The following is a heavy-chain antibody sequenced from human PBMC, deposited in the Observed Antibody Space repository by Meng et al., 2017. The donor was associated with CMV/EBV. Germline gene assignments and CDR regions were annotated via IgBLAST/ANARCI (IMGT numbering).Heavy chain of an antibody. CDR1: FSFNTDG. J-gene: IGHJ4*02. D-gene: IGHD3-22*01. V-gene: IGHV3-33*01. Sequence: FSFNTDGMHWVRQAPGKGLEWVAVIWYDGRRKYYADSVKGRFTISRDNFKNKLYLQMNSLRDEDTAVYYCARGSPQTSYGSSGYQTYWGQGTLVTVSS. CDR3: ARGSPQTSYGSSGYQTY. CDR2: IWYDGRRK.